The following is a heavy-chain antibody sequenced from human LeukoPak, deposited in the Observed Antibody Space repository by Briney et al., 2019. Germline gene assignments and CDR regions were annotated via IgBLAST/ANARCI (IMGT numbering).Heavy chain of an antibody. Sequence: SQTLSLTCTVSGGSISSGSYYWSWIRQPPGKGLEWIGYIYYSGSTNYNPSFKSRVTISIDTSKNQFSLKLSSVTAADTGVYYCARGLTLFDPWGQGTLVTVSS. D-gene: IGHD1-20*01. CDR3: ARGLTLFDP. V-gene: IGHV4-61*01. CDR1: GGSISSGSYY. CDR2: IYYSGST. J-gene: IGHJ5*02.